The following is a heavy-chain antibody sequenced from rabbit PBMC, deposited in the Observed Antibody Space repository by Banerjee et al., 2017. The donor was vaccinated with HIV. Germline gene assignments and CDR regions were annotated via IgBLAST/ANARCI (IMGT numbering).Heavy chain of an antibody. V-gene: IGHV1S47*01. D-gene: IGHD4-1*01. CDR3: ARDLSSSGWSDFAL. Sequence: AKGRFSISRSTSLNTVTLQMTSLTAADTATYFCARDLSSSGWSDFALWGPGTLVTVS. J-gene: IGHJ4*01.